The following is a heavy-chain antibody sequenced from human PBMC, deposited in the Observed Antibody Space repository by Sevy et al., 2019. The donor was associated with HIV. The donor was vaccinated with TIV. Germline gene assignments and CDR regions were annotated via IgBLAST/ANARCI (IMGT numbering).Heavy chain of an antibody. CDR2: IYPGDSDT. J-gene: IGHJ3*02. V-gene: IGHV5-51*01. Sequence: GESLKISCKGSGYSFTSYWIGWVRQMPGKGLEWMGIIYPGDSDTRHSPSFQGQVTISADKSISTAYLQWSSLKASDTAMYYCARRPSGQRWLVSKDAFDIWGQGTMVTVSS. CDR1: GYSFTSYW. D-gene: IGHD6-19*01. CDR3: ARRPSGQRWLVSKDAFDI.